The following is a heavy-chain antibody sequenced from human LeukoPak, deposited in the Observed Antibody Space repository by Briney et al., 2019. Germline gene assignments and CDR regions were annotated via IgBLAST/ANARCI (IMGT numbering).Heavy chain of an antibody. CDR3: ARATGSAAAGSGAFDP. J-gene: IGHJ5*02. CDR2: IYHSGST. CDR1: GGSISSGDYY. D-gene: IGHD6-13*01. V-gene: IGHV4-30-2*01. Sequence: SETLSLTCTVSGGSISSGDYYWSWIRQPPGKGLEWIGYIYHSGSTYYNPSLKSRVTISVDRSKNQFSLKLSSVTAADTAVYYCARATGSAAAGSGAFDPWGQGTLVTVSS.